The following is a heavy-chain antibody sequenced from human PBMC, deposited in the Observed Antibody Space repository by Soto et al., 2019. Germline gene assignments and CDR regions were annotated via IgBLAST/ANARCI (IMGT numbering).Heavy chain of an antibody. CDR2: IGGGPDDT. CDR1: GFTFSIYA. J-gene: IGHJ3*01. Sequence: VQLLESGGGLVQPGGSLRLSCAASGFTFSIYAMSWVRQAPGKGLEWVSSIGGGPDDTHYADSVKGRFTISRDNSKSTVSLQMTGLRAEDTAMYYCAKDRMDHNSVWDPFDLWGQGTMVTISS. V-gene: IGHV3-23*01. D-gene: IGHD2-15*01. CDR3: AKDRMDHNSVWDPFDL.